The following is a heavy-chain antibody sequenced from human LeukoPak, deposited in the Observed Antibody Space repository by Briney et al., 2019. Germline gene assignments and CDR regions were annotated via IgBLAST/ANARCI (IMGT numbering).Heavy chain of an antibody. CDR1: GGTFSSYA. CDR2: IIPIFGTA. J-gene: IGHJ4*02. Sequence: SVKVSCKASGGTFSSYAISWVRQAPGQGPEWTGGIIPIFGTANYAQKFQGRVTITADESTSTAYMELSSLRSEDTAVYYCARDTSRWLQSQRFDYWGQGTLVTVSS. V-gene: IGHV1-69*13. CDR3: ARDTSRWLQSQRFDY. D-gene: IGHD5-24*01.